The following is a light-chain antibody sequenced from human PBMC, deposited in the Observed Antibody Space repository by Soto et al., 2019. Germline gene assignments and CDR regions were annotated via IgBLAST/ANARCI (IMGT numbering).Light chain of an antibody. CDR2: EDN. CDR1: SGSIASNY. J-gene: IGLJ2*01. V-gene: IGLV6-57*04. CDR3: QSYDSSNQGVV. Sequence: NFMLTQPHSVSESPGKTVTISCTRGSGSIASNYVQWYQQRPGSAPTTVIYEDNQRPSGVPDRFSGSIDSSSNSASLTISGLKTEDEADYYCQSYDSSNQGVVFGGGTKVTVL.